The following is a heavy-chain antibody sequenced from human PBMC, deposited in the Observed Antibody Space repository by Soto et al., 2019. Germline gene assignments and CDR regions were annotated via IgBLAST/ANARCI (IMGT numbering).Heavy chain of an antibody. CDR1: GYSFSTYW. CDR3: AIYANGYYFDY. V-gene: IGHV5-51*01. CDR2: IYPSDSDT. Sequence: PGESLKISCKGSGYSFSTYWIGWLRQMPGKGLEWMGIIYPSDSDTRYSPSFQGQVTISADKSISTAYLQWSSLKASDSAIYYCAIYANGYYFDYWGQGTLVTVSS. J-gene: IGHJ4*01. D-gene: IGHD2-2*01.